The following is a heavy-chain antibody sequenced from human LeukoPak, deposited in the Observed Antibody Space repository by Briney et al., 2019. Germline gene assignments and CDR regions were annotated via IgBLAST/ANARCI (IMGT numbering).Heavy chain of an antibody. V-gene: IGHV3-7*01. Sequence: GGSLRLSCAASGFTLRNYWMSWVRQAPGKGLEWVANIKQDGSVEYYVDSVKGRFTISRDNAKNSLYLQMNSLRAEDTAVYYCATWDGNGYYFDYWGQGALVTVSS. J-gene: IGHJ4*02. CDR2: IKQDGSVE. CDR1: GFTLRNYW. CDR3: ATWDGNGYYFDY. D-gene: IGHD5-24*01.